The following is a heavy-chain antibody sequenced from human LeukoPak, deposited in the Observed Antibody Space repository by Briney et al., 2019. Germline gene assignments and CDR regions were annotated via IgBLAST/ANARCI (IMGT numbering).Heavy chain of an antibody. J-gene: IGHJ4*02. CDR3: ARCLVGATYYFDY. V-gene: IGHV4-59*01. D-gene: IGHD1-26*01. CDR2: IYYSGST. Sequence: SETLSLTCTVSGGSISSYYWSWIRQPPGKGLEWIGYIYYSGSTDYNPSLKSRVTISVDTSKNQFSLKLSSVTAADTAVYYCARCLVGATYYFDYWGQGTLDTVSS. CDR1: GGSISSYY.